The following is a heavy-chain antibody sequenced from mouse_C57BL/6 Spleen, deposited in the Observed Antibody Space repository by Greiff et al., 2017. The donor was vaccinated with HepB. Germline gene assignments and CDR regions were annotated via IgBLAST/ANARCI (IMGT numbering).Heavy chain of an antibody. CDR2: ISDGGSYT. D-gene: IGHD2-2*01. V-gene: IGHV5-4*03. Sequence: EVNVVESGGGLVKPGGSLKLSCAASGFTFSSYAISWVRQTPEKRLEWVATISDGGSYTYYPDNVKGRFTISRDNAKNNLYLQMSHLKSEDTAMYYCARGYGYDGWFAYWGQGTLVTVSA. CDR3: ARGYGYDGWFAY. CDR1: GFTFSSYA. J-gene: IGHJ3*01.